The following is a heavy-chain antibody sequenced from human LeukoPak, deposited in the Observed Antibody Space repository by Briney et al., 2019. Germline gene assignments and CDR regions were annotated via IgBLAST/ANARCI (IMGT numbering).Heavy chain of an antibody. J-gene: IGHJ5*02. CDR2: ISSSGSTI. CDR3: ARELRFLEWLLRGGGWFDP. D-gene: IGHD3-3*01. Sequence: GGSLRLSCAASGFTFSSYAMSWVRQAPGKGLEWVSYISSSGSTIYYADSVKGRFTISRDNAKNSLYLQMNSLRAEDTAVYYCARELRFLEWLLRGGGWFDPWGQGTLVTVSS. V-gene: IGHV3-48*04. CDR1: GFTFSSYA.